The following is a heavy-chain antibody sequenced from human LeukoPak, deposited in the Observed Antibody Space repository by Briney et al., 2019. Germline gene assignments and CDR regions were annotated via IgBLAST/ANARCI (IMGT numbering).Heavy chain of an antibody. CDR2: IYYRGSA. J-gene: IGHJ4*02. V-gene: IGHV4-59*12. CDR3: AKSRGYNYGSWDQYFDY. D-gene: IGHD5-18*01. Sequence: SETLSLTCTVSGGSISSYYWSWIRQPPGKGLEWIGYIYYRGSANYNPSLKSRLSISVDTSKNQFSLKLTSVTAADTAVYYCAKSRGYNYGSWDQYFDYWGQGTLVTVSS. CDR1: GGSISSYY.